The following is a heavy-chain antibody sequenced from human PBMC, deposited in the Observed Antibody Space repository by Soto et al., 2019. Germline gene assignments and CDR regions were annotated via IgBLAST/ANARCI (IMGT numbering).Heavy chain of an antibody. D-gene: IGHD2-21*01. CDR2: RNPGNGNT. CDR3: ARDQGVPYGGGECYSDWYFDL. CDR1: GYTFTNYA. Sequence: QVQLVQSGAEVKEPGASVKVSCRASGYTFTNYAIHWVRQATGQRLEWMGWRNPGNGNTKYPQRFQCRVTITLDTSASTDYMFLSSLRSEDTAVYYFARDQGVPYGGGECYSDWYFDLWGRGTLVTVSS. V-gene: IGHV1-3*01. J-gene: IGHJ2*01.